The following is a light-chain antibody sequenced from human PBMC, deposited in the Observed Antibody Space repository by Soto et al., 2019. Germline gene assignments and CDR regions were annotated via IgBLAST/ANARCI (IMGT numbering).Light chain of an antibody. CDR2: KAS. V-gene: IGKV1-5*03. J-gene: IGKJ1*01. Sequence: DIQMTQSPSTLSASVGDRVTITCRASQSISSWLAWYQQKPGKAHKILIYKASILESGVPATFSDSRSGTEITLTSISLQPNDFATYACQQYNTYSWTVGQGTKVEIK. CDR3: QQYNTYSWT. CDR1: QSISSW.